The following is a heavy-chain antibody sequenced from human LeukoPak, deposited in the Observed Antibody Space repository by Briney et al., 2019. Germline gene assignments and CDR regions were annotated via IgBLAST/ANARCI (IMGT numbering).Heavy chain of an antibody. Sequence: SETLSLTCTVSGDSISSGDYYWSWIRQPPGKGLEWIGYIYYSGSTNYNPSLKSRVTISVDTSKNQFSLKLSSVTAADTAVYYCAREHNYYDSSGYSDAFDIWGQGTMVTVSS. V-gene: IGHV4-61*08. J-gene: IGHJ3*02. D-gene: IGHD3-22*01. CDR3: AREHNYYDSSGYSDAFDI. CDR1: GDSISSGDYY. CDR2: IYYSGST.